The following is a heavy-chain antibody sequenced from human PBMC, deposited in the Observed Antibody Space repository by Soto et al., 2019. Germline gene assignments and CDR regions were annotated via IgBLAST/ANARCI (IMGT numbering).Heavy chain of an antibody. CDR2: IIPIFGTA. D-gene: IGHD2-21*02. J-gene: IGHJ4*02. Sequence: SVKVSCKASGGTFSSYAISWVRQAPGQGLEWMGGIIPIFGTANYAQKFQGRVTITADESTSTAYMELSSLRSEDTAVYYCARTAYCGGDCYYFDFWGQGTLVTVSS. V-gene: IGHV1-69*13. CDR1: GGTFSSYA. CDR3: ARTAYCGGDCYYFDF.